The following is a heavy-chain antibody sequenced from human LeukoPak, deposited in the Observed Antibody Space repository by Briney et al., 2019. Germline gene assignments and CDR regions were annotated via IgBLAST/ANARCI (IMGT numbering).Heavy chain of an antibody. CDR3: ARNPAADNWFDP. V-gene: IGHV3-66*02. Sequence: GGSLRLSCVASGFTVSSNYMTWVRQAPGKGLGWVAVLYSGGSIYYADSVKGRFTISRDNSKNTLYLQMNSLRVEDTAVYYCARNPAADNWFDPWGQGTLVTVSS. J-gene: IGHJ5*02. CDR1: GFTVSSNY. D-gene: IGHD6-13*01. CDR2: LYSGGSI.